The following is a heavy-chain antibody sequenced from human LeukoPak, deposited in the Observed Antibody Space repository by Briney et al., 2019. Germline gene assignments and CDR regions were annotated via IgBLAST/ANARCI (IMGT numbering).Heavy chain of an antibody. Sequence: GGSLRLSCAASGFTFSSYGMHWVRQAPGKGLEWVAVIWYDGSNKYYADSVKGRFTIFRDNSKNTLYLQMNSLRAEDTAVYYCAKDQGYYDSSGCFDYWGQGTLVSVSS. D-gene: IGHD3-22*01. CDR1: GFTFSSYG. V-gene: IGHV3-33*06. CDR2: IWYDGSNK. J-gene: IGHJ4*02. CDR3: AKDQGYYDSSGCFDY.